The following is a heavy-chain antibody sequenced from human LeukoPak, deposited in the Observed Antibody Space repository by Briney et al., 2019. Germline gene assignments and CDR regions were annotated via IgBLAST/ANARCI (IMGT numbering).Heavy chain of an antibody. V-gene: IGHV1-2*02. Sequence: GASVKVSCKSSGYTFSYYYIHWVRQAPGQGLEWIGWINPNNGDTNYAQGFQGRVTLTRDTSSTTVYMELTRLTSDDTAVFYCARDRGVAAAGLLDPWGQGTLVTVSS. CDR3: ARDRGVAAAGLLDP. CDR2: INPNNGDT. J-gene: IGHJ5*02. CDR1: GYTFSYYY. D-gene: IGHD6-13*01.